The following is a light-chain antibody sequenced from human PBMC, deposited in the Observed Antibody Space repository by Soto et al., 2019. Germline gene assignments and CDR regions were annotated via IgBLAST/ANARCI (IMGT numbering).Light chain of an antibody. Sequence: SYELTQPPSVSVSPGQTARITCSGDALPKQYAYWYQQKPGQAPVLVIYKDSERPSGIHERFSGSSSATTVTLTISGVQAEDEADYYCQSADSSGTFYVFGPGTKLTVL. CDR1: ALPKQY. V-gene: IGLV3-25*02. CDR3: QSADSSGTFYV. J-gene: IGLJ1*01. CDR2: KDS.